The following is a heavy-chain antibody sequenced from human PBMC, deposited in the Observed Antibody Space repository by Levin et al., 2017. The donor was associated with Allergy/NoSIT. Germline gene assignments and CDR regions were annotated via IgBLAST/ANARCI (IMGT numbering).Heavy chain of an antibody. CDR1: EFTFSGYV. Sequence: LSLTCAASEFTFSGYVMTWVRQPPGKGLEWVSSITDSGDNTYYLDSVEGRFTISRDSSKTTLYLQMNSLRAEDTAVYYCARIQRSGTLDMFFDLWGQGTLVTVSS. CDR2: ITDSGDNT. CDR3: ARIQRSGTLDMFFDL. V-gene: IGHV3-23*01. J-gene: IGHJ4*02. D-gene: IGHD1-26*01.